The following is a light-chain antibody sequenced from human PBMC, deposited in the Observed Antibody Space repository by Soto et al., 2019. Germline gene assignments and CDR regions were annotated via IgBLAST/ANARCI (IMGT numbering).Light chain of an antibody. V-gene: IGKV3-20*01. CDR2: GAS. J-gene: IGKJ1*01. CDR1: QSVDSTF. CDR3: QQYMSSVT. Sequence: EVVLTQSPGSLSLSPGQRATLSCRASQSVDSTFFAWYQKKPGQAPRLLIYGASKRATGIPDRFSGSGSGTDFTLIISRLEPEDFAVYYCQQYMSSVTFGQGIKVEMK.